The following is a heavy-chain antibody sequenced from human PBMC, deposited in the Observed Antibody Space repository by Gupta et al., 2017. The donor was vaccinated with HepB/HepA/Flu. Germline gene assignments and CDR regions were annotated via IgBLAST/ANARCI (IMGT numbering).Heavy chain of an antibody. CDR2: ILSNDEK. CDR1: GFSLNNSRMG. V-gene: IGHV2-26*01. J-gene: IGHJ4*02. Sequence: QVTLKESGPALVKPTEPLTLTCTVSGFSLNNSRMGVSWIRQPPGKALEWLAHILSNDEKSYNPSLKSRLTISKDTSKSQVVLNLTNVDPVDTATYFCARLRYFDRLPLDCWVQGILITVSS. D-gene: IGHD3-9*01. CDR3: ARLRYFDRLPLDC.